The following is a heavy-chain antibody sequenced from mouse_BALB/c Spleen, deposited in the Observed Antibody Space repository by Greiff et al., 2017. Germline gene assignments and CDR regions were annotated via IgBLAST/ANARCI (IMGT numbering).Heavy chain of an antibody. J-gene: IGHJ4*01. Sequence: VQLKESGAELVKPGASVKLSCTASGFNIKDTYMHWVKQRPEQGLEWIGRIDPANGNTKYDPKFQGKATITADTSSNTAYLQLSSLTSEDTAVYYCARPYGYGAMDYWGQGTSVTVSS. D-gene: IGHD1-2*01. CDR2: IDPANGNT. CDR1: GFNIKDTY. CDR3: ARPYGYGAMDY. V-gene: IGHV14-3*02.